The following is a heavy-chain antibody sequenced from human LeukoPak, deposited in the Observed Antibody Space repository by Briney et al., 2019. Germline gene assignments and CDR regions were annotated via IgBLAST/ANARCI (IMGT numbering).Heavy chain of an antibody. CDR1: GFTFSSYA. J-gene: IGHJ6*03. CDR2: ISGSGGST. CDR3: AKVVSVYYYYYYMDV. Sequence: GGSLRLSCAASGFTFSSYAMSWVRQAPGKGLEWVSAISGSGGSTYYADSVKGRFTISRDNSKNTLYLQMNSLRAEDTAVYYCAKVVSVYYYYYYMDVWGKGTTVTVSS. V-gene: IGHV3-23*01.